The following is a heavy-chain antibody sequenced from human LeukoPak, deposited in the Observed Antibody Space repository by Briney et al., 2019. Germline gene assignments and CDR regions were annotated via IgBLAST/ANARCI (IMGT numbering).Heavy chain of an antibody. V-gene: IGHV3-48*03. CDR2: ISKSGDTR. CDR3: ARDGGVYYYYYMDV. J-gene: IGHJ6*03. Sequence: GGSLRLSCTASGFTFSSYEMNWVRQAPGKGLEWVSYISKSGDTRYYADSVKGRFTISRDNAKNSLHLQMNSLRAEDTAVYYCARDGGVYYYYYMDVWGKGTTVTVSS. D-gene: IGHD3-3*01. CDR1: GFTFSSYE.